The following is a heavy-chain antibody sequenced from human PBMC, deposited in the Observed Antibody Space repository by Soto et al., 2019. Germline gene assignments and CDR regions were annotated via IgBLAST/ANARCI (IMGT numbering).Heavy chain of an antibody. J-gene: IGHJ4*02. Sequence: QVQLVQSGAEVKKPGASVKVSCKASGYTFSSYRISWVRQAPGQGPEWMGWIHAYNGDTKYAQKFQDRLIMTTDTSTSTAYMELRSLTSDDTAVYYCARADYADDDYWGQGTLVSVSS. V-gene: IGHV1-18*01. CDR2: IHAYNGDT. D-gene: IGHD3-16*01. CDR1: GYTFSSYR. CDR3: ARADYADDDY.